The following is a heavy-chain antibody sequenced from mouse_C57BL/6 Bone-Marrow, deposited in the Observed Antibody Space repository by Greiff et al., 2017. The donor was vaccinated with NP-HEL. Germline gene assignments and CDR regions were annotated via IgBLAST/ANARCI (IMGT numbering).Heavy chain of an antibody. J-gene: IGHJ4*01. V-gene: IGHV5-6*01. D-gene: IGHD1-1*01. CDR3: ARPPFTTVVARYAMDY. CDR1: GFTFSSYG. CDR2: ISSGGSYT. Sequence: EVKVLYSLLYLFNPVWSLKLSCAASGFTFSSYGMSWVRQTPDKRLEWVATISSGGSYTYYPDSVKGRFPISRDNAKNTLYLQMSSLKSEDTAMYYCARPPFTTVVARYAMDYWGQGTSVTVSS.